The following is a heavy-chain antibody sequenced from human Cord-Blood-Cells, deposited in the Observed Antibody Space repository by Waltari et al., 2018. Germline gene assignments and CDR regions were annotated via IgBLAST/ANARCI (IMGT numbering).Heavy chain of an antibody. D-gene: IGHD3-3*01. J-gene: IGHJ4*02. Sequence: EVQLVQSGAEVKKPGESLQISCKGSGYSFTSSWLGWVRQPPGHGREWMGIIYPGDSDTRYSPSFQGQVTISADKSSSTAYLQWSSLKASDTAMYYCARLLPSYYDFWSGYSAFDYWGQGTLVTVSS. CDR1: GYSFTSSW. CDR2: IYPGDSDT. V-gene: IGHV5-51*01. CDR3: ARLLPSYYDFWSGYSAFDY.